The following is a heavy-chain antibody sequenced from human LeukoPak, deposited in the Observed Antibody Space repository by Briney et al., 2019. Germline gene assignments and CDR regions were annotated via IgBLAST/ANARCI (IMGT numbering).Heavy chain of an antibody. CDR2: IKQDGSEK. D-gene: IGHD6-19*01. V-gene: IGHV3-7*01. CDR1: GFTFSSYA. Sequence: GGSLRLSCAASGFTFSSYAMSWVRQAPGKGLEWVANIKQDGSEKYYGDSMKGRFTISRDNAKNSLYLQMNSLRAEDTAVYYCARDSRVVVAAYYSNGMDVWGQGTTVTVSS. CDR3: ARDSRVVVAAYYSNGMDV. J-gene: IGHJ6*02.